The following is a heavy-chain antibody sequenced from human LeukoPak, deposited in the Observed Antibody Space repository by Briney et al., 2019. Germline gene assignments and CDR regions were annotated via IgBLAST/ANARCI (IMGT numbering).Heavy chain of an antibody. CDR2: IYTSGST. J-gene: IGHJ4*02. Sequence: PSETLSLTCTVSGGSISSYYWSWIRQPAGKGLEWIGRIYTSGSTNYNPSLKSRVTMSVDTSKNQFSLKLSSVTAADTAVYYCAREVCSSTSCYLFDYWGQGTLVTVSS. CDR3: AREVCSSTSCYLFDY. V-gene: IGHV4-4*07. D-gene: IGHD2-2*01. CDR1: GGSISSYY.